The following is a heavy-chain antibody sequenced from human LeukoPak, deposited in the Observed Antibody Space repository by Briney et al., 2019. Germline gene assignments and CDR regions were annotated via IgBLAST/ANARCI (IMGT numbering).Heavy chain of an antibody. J-gene: IGHJ6*03. Sequence: PSQTLSLTCTVSGGSISSYYWNWIRQPPGKGLEWIGYFYSSGSTNYNPSLKSRVTISVDTSKNQFSLKLSSVTAADTAVYYCATQSGYNWNDGVNYYYYYYMDVWGKGTTVTVSS. CDR2: FYSSGST. CDR3: ATQSGYNWNDGVNYYYYYYMDV. D-gene: IGHD1-20*01. V-gene: IGHV4-59*12. CDR1: GGSISSYY.